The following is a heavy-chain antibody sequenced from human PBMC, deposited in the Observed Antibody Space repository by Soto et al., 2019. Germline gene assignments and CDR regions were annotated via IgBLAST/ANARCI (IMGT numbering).Heavy chain of an antibody. Sequence: SVKVSCKASGGTFSSYAISWVRQAPGQGLEWMGGIIPIFGTANYAQKFQGRVTITADKSTSTAYMELSSLRSEDTAVYYCARAEGYCSSTSCYRGYFDYWGQGTLVTVSS. CDR2: IIPIFGTA. D-gene: IGHD2-2*02. CDR3: ARAEGYCSSTSCYRGYFDY. CDR1: GGTFSSYA. J-gene: IGHJ4*02. V-gene: IGHV1-69*06.